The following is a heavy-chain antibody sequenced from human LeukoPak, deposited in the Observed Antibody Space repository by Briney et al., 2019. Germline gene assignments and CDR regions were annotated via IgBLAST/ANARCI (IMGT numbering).Heavy chain of an antibody. Sequence: ASVKVSCKASGYTFTSYGISWVRQAPGQGREWMGWISAYDGNTNYAQKLQGRVTMTTDTSTSTAYMELRSLRADDAAVYYCARDRYSSSWDYGMDVWGQGTTVTVSS. J-gene: IGHJ6*02. V-gene: IGHV1-18*01. D-gene: IGHD6-13*01. CDR1: GYTFTSYG. CDR2: ISAYDGNT. CDR3: ARDRYSSSWDYGMDV.